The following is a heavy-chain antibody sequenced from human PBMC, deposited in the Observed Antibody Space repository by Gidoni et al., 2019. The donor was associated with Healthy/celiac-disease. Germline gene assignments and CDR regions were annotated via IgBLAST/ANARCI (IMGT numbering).Heavy chain of an antibody. CDR1: GVTFSSYA. CDR2: ISGSGGST. CDR3: AKYTYYYDSSGYYPIDY. V-gene: IGHV3-23*01. Sequence: EVQLLESGGGLVQPGGSLRISCAASGVTFSSYAMSWVRQAPGKGLEWVSAISGSGGSTYYADSVKSRFTISRDNSKNTLYLQMNSLRAEDTAVYYCAKYTYYYDSSGYYPIDYWGQGTLVTVSS. D-gene: IGHD3-22*01. J-gene: IGHJ4*02.